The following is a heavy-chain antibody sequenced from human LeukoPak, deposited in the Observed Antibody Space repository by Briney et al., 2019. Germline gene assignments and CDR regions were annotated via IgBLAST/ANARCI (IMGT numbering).Heavy chain of an antibody. CDR2: IGGSGDKT. CDR1: GFTFNRNV. V-gene: IGHV3-23*01. CDR3: VRRGDASSGWGYHDF. J-gene: IGHJ4*02. Sequence: GGSLRLSCAASGFTFNRNVISWVRQAPGKGLEWVSTIGGSGDKTFYADSVKGRFTISRDNSKNMVHLQMNSLTGEDTALYYCVRRGDASSGWGYHDFWGQGALVTVSS. D-gene: IGHD6-19*01.